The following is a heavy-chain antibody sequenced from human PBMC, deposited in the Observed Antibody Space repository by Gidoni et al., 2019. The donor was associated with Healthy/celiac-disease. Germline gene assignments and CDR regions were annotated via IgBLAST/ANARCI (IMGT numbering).Heavy chain of an antibody. V-gene: IGHV1-18*01. Sequence: QVQLVQSGSEVKKPGASVKVSCKASGYTFTSYGISWVRQAPGQGLEWMGWISAYNGNTNYAQKLQGRVTMTTDTSTSTAYMELRSLRSDDTAVYYCAGVLLWFGELFWAFDPWGQGTLVTVSS. J-gene: IGHJ5*02. CDR3: AGVLLWFGELFWAFDP. D-gene: IGHD3-10*01. CDR2: ISAYNGNT. CDR1: GYTFTSYG.